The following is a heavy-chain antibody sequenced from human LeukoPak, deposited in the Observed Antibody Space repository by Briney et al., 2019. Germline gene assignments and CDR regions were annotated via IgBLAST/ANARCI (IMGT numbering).Heavy chain of an antibody. CDR3: AKPGIAAAGTGWFDP. V-gene: IGHV3-23*01. CDR2: ISGSGGST. CDR1: GFTFSSYA. Sequence: GGSLRLSCAASGFTFSSYAMSWVRQAPGKGLXXXXXISGSGGSTYYADSVKGRFTISRDNSKNTLYLQMNSLRAEDTAVYYCAKPGIAAAGTGWFDPWGQGTLVTVSS. J-gene: IGHJ5*02. D-gene: IGHD6-13*01.